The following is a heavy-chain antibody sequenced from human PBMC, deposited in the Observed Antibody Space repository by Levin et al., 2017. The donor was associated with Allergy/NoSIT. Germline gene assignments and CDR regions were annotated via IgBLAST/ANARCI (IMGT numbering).Heavy chain of an antibody. Sequence: VASVKVSCKASGGTFSGYAISWVRQAPGQGLEWRGWIVPLLGRANYAQKFQDRVTITADKYTNTAYMELTSLSSADTAVYYCAEDPARSRGTWGPGTLVTVSS. D-gene: IGHD1-26*01. V-gene: IGHV1-69*10. J-gene: IGHJ5*02. CDR3: AEDPARSRGT. CDR1: GGTFSGYA. CDR2: IVPLLGRA.